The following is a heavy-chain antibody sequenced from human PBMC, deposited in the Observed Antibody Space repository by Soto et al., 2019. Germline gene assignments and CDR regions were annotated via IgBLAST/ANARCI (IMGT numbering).Heavy chain of an antibody. Sequence: EVQLVESGGGLVQPGGSLRLSCVASGFTLSRYSMNWVRQAPGKGLEWASYISRSSSTIYYAESVKGRSTISRHNAENSPYLQINTVRAEHTAVYYCASDRAGGSPDYWGQGTRANVSS. D-gene: IGHD2-15*01. CDR1: GFTLSRYS. CDR3: ASDRAGGSPDY. CDR2: ISRSSSTI. V-gene: IGHV3-48*01. J-gene: IGHJ4*02.